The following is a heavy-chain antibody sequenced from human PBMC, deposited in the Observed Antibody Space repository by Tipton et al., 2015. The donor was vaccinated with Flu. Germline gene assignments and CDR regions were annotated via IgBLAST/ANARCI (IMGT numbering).Heavy chain of an antibody. D-gene: IGHD1-26*01. Sequence: SLRLSCVASEFTFSTSWMHWVRQAPGKGLEWVSRINGDGSRTTYADSVKGRFSMSRDNAKDTLYLQMNSLRAEDTAVYYCARAIGGYGGYWGQGTLVTVSS. CDR1: EFTFSTSW. CDR2: INGDGSRT. CDR3: ARAIGGYGGY. V-gene: IGHV3-74*01. J-gene: IGHJ4*02.